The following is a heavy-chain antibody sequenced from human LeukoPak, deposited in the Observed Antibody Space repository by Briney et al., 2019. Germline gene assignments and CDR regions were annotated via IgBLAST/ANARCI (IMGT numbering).Heavy chain of an antibody. Sequence: SVKVSCKASGGTFSSYAISWVRQAPGQGLEWMGGIIPIFGTANYAQTFQGRVTITADESTSTAYMELSSLRSEDTAVYYCARDHGAYYDILTGHSGAFDIWGQGTMVTVSS. CDR2: IIPIFGTA. J-gene: IGHJ3*02. CDR1: GGTFSSYA. D-gene: IGHD3-9*01. CDR3: ARDHGAYYDILTGHSGAFDI. V-gene: IGHV1-69*13.